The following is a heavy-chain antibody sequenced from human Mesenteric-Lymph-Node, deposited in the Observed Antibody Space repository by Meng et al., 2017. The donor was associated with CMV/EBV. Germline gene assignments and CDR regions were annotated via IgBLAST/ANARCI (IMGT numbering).Heavy chain of an antibody. J-gene: IGHJ6*02. CDR1: GFTFSSYS. V-gene: IGHV3-23*01. CDR2: ISGSGGMT. CDR3: AKDSSSDFWSDYYPFFYYGMDV. D-gene: IGHD3-3*01. Sequence: GGSLRLSCAASGFTFSSYSMNWVRQAPGKGLEWVSAISGSGGMTSYADSVKGRFTISRDNSKSTLYLQMNSLRAEDTAVYYCAKDSSSDFWSDYYPFFYYGMDVWGQGTTVTVSS.